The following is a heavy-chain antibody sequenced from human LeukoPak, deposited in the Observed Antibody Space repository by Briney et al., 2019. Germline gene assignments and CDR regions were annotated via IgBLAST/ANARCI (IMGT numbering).Heavy chain of an antibody. V-gene: IGHV4-34*01. CDR3: ARAHMYYDYIWGSYRRYYFDY. CDR2: INHSGST. J-gene: IGHJ4*02. CDR1: GGSFSGYY. D-gene: IGHD3-16*02. Sequence: SETLSLTCAVYGGSFSGYYWSWIRPPPGKGLERIGEINHSGSTNYNPSLKSRVTISVDTSKNQFSLKLSSVTAADTAVYYCARAHMYYDYIWGSYRRYYFDYWGQGTLVTVSS.